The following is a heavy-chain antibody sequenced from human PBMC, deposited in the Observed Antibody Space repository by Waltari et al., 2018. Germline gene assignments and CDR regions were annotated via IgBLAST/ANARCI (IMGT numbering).Heavy chain of an antibody. Sequence: QVQLQQWGAGLLKPSETLSLTCAVYGGSFSGYYWSWIRQPPGKGLEWIGEINHSGSTNYNPSLKIRVTISVDTSKNQFSLKLSSVTAADTAVYYCARGEPGAFDIWGQGTMVTVSS. D-gene: IGHD1-26*01. V-gene: IGHV4-34*01. J-gene: IGHJ3*02. CDR1: GGSFSGYY. CDR2: INHSGST. CDR3: ARGEPGAFDI.